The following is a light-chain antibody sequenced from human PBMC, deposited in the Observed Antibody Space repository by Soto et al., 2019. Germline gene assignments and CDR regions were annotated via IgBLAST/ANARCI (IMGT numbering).Light chain of an antibody. CDR1: SSKIGNNY. CDR2: ENN. J-gene: IGLJ1*01. V-gene: IGLV1-51*02. CDR3: GTWDSSLSAGL. Sequence: QSVLAQPPSVSAAPGQKVTISCSGSSSKIGNNYVSWYQQLPGTAPKLLIYENNKRPSGIPDRFSGSKSGTSATLGITGLQTGDEADYYCGTWDSSLSAGLFGTGTKVTVL.